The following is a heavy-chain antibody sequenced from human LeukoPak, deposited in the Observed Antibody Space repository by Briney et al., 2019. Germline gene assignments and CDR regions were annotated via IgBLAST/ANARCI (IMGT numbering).Heavy chain of an antibody. CDR2: ISGSGGST. CDR3: AKVPITFGGVIVLYYFDY. CDR1: GFPFSSHA. Sequence: PGGSLRLSCAASGFPFSSHAMSWVRQAPGKGLEWVSAISGSGGSTYYADSVKGRFTISRDNSKNTLYLQMNSLRAEDTAVYYCAKVPITFGGVIVLYYFDYWGQGTLVTVSS. V-gene: IGHV3-23*01. D-gene: IGHD3-16*02. J-gene: IGHJ4*02.